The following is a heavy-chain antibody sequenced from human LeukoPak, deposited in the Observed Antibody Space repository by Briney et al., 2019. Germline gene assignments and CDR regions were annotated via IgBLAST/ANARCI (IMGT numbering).Heavy chain of an antibody. V-gene: IGHV3-11*01. CDR1: GFTFSDYY. J-gene: IGHJ4*02. D-gene: IGHD5-18*01. CDR2: ISSSGSTI. CDR3: AYTATASYLDY. Sequence: GGSLRLSCAASGFTFSDYYMSWIRQAPGKGLEWVSYISSSGSTIYYADSVKGRFTISRDNAKNSLYLQMNSLRAEDTAVYYCAYTATASYLDYWGQGTLVTVSS.